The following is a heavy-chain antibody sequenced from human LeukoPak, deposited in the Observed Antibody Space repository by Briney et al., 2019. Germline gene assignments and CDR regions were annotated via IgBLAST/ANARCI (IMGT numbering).Heavy chain of an antibody. V-gene: IGHV4-39*01. Sequence: PSETLSLTCTVSGGSISSSSYYWGWIRQPPGKGLEWIGSIYYSGSTYYNPSLKSRVTISVDTSKNQFSLKLSSVTAADTAVYYCASGASGWYYFDYWGQGTLVTVSS. CDR1: GGSISSSSYY. CDR2: IYYSGST. D-gene: IGHD6-19*01. J-gene: IGHJ4*02. CDR3: ASGASGWYYFDY.